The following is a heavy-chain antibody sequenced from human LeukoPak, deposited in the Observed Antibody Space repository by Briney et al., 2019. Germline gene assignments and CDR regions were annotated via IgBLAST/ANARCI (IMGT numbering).Heavy chain of an antibody. V-gene: IGHV3-21*01. J-gene: IGHJ4*02. CDR1: GFTFSSYS. CDR2: ISSSSSYI. CDR3: ARRASTERGHSYGLDY. Sequence: GGSLRLSCSASGFTFSSYSMNWVRQAPGKGLEWVSSISSSSSYIYYADSMTGRFTISRDNATNSLFLQMNSLRAEDTAMYYCARRASTERGHSYGLDYWGQGTLVTVSS. D-gene: IGHD5-18*01.